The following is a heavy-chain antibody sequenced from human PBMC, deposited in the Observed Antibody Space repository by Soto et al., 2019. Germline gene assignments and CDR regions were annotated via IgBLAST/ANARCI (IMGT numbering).Heavy chain of an antibody. CDR3: AKSHASFQWLVVYFDC. J-gene: IGHJ4*02. Sequence: VGSLRLSCAASGFTFSSYAMSWVRQAPGKGLEWVSAISGSGGSTYYADSVKGRFTISRDNSKNTLYLQMNSLRAEDTAVYYCAKSHASFQWLVVYFDCWGQGTLVTVYS. CDR2: ISGSGGST. V-gene: IGHV3-23*01. CDR1: GFTFSSYA. D-gene: IGHD6-19*01.